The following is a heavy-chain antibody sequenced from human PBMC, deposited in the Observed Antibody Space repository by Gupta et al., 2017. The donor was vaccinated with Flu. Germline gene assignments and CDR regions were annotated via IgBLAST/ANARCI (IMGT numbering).Heavy chain of an antibody. J-gene: IGHJ6*02. CDR3: AREGTVDYYYYYGMDV. Sequence: QVDLVESGGGGVQPGRSLSLSWAASCFSFGSYGMPWVCHAPGKGLEWVAIIWYDGSDKYYADSVKGRFTITRDNSKGTLYLQMTSLRAEDAAVYYCAREGTVDYYYYYGMDVWGQGTTVTVSS. V-gene: IGHV3-33*01. D-gene: IGHD1-1*01. CDR1: CFSFGSYG. CDR2: IWYDGSDK.